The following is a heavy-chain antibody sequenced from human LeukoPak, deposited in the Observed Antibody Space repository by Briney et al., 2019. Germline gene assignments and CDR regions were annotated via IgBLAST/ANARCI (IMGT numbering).Heavy chain of an antibody. CDR3: ARGAVVVPAASRADY. CDR2: ISSSSSHI. V-gene: IGHV3-21*01. CDR1: GFTFSSYS. J-gene: IGHJ4*02. D-gene: IGHD2-2*01. Sequence: KPGGSLRLSCAASGFTFSSYSMNWVRQAPGKGLEWVSSISSSSSHIYYADSVKRRFTIYRDNAKNSLYLQMNSLRAEDTAVYYCARGAVVVPAASRADYWGQGTLVTVSS.